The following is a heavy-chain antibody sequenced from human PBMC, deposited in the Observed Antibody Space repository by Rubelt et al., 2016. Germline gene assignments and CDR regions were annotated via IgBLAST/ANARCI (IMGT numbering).Heavy chain of an antibody. CDR3: ARGPFKWHRY. D-gene: IGHD2-8*01. CDR2: INHSGST. V-gene: IGHV4-34*01. Sequence: QVQLQQWGAGLLKPSETLSLTCAVYGASFGDYYWAWIRLPPGKGLEWIGEINHSGSTSYKSSLRSRVTMSVDTSKNQLSLNLSEGTATDTAVYYCARGPFKWHRYWGQGTLVTVSS. J-gene: IGHJ4*02. CDR1: GASFGDYY.